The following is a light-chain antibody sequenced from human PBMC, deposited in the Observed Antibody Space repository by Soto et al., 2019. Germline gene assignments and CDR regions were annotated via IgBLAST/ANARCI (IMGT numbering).Light chain of an antibody. V-gene: IGKV3-15*01. CDR3: QQYNNWPQT. CDR1: QTINNN. J-gene: IGKJ1*01. Sequence: VMTQAPATLSVSPGERATLSCRASQTINNNVAWYQLKDGQVPRLLIYGASTRATDIPARFSGSGSGTEFTLTISSLQSEDFAEYHCQQYNNWPQTFGQATRWIS. CDR2: GAS.